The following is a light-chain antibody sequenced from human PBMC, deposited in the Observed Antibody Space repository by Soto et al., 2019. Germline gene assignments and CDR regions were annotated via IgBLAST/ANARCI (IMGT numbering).Light chain of an antibody. Sequence: QSVLTQPPSASGSPGQSVTISCTGTSSDVGGYDYVSWFQQHPGGAPELIIYDVTKRPSGVPDRFSGSKSGNTASLTVSGLQPEDEADYYCCSHAGSTVVFGGGTKLTVL. J-gene: IGLJ2*01. CDR1: SSDVGGYDY. V-gene: IGLV2-8*01. CDR3: CSHAGSTVV. CDR2: DVT.